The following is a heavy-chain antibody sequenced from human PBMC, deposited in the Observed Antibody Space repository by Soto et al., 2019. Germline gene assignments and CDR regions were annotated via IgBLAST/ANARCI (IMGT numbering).Heavy chain of an antibody. J-gene: IGHJ5*01. D-gene: IGHD3-3*01. CDR2: ISYDGSNK. V-gene: IGHV3-30-3*01. CDR3: ACDLEKDTTDRGVDS. CDR1: GFTFSSYA. Sequence: GGSLRLSCAASGFTFSSYAMHWVRQAPGKGLEWVAVISYDGSNKYYADSVKGRFTISRDNSKNTLYLQINSLRAEDTAVYYCACDLEKDTTDRGVDSRSQRTLLTVSS.